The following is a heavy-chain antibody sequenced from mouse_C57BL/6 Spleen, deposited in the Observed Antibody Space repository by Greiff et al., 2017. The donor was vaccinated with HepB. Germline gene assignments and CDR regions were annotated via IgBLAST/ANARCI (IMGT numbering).Heavy chain of an antibody. D-gene: IGHD1-1*01. CDR1: GYTFTDYY. V-gene: IGHV1-26*01. Sequence: VQLQQSGPELVKPGASVKISCKASGYTFTDYYMNWVKQSHGKSLEWIGDINPNNGGTSYNQKFKGKATLTVDKSSSTAYMELRSLTSEDSAVYYCVITTVVATGYFDYWGQGTTLTVSS. CDR2: INPNNGGT. CDR3: VITTVVATGYFDY. J-gene: IGHJ2*01.